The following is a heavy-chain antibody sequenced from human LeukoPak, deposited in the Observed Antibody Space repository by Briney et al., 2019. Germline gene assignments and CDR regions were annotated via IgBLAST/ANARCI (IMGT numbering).Heavy chain of an antibody. CDR1: GTVSL. CDR3: ARDPDSSYEWGPFDP. D-gene: IGHD1-26*01. V-gene: IGHV6-1*01. Sequence: SQTLSLTCAISGTVSLRQSPSRGLEWLGRTYYTSKWNSDYAESVKSRITINPDTSKNQFSLHLNSVTPEDTAVYYCARDPDSSYEWGPFDPWGQGILVTISS. J-gene: IGHJ5*02. CDR2: TYYTSKWNS.